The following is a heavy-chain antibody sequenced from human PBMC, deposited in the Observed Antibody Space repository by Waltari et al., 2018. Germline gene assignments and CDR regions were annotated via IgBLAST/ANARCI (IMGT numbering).Heavy chain of an antibody. J-gene: IGHJ4*02. V-gene: IGHV1-2*06. CDR1: GYTFTGYY. CDR2: INPNSGGT. CDR3: ASSPESYYDSSGYYLDY. Sequence: QVQLVQSGAEVKKPGASVKVSCKASGYTFTGYYLPWVRQAPCQGLEWMGRINPNSGGTNYAQKFQGRVTMTRDTSISTAYMELSRLRSDDTAVYYCASSPESYYDSSGYYLDYWGQGTLVTVSS. D-gene: IGHD3-22*01.